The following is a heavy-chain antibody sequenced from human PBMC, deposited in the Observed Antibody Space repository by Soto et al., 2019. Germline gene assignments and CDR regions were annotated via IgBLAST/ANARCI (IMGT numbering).Heavy chain of an antibody. Sequence: QVQLVESGGGVVQPGRSLRLSCAASGFTFSSYGMHWVRQAPGKGLEWVAVIWYDGSNKYYADSVKGRFTISRDNSKNTLYLQMNSLRAEDTAVYYCARAVLADSSSPDYYYYMDVWGKGTTVTVSS. CDR2: IWYDGSNK. V-gene: IGHV3-33*01. D-gene: IGHD6-6*01. J-gene: IGHJ6*03. CDR3: ARAVLADSSSPDYYYYMDV. CDR1: GFTFSSYG.